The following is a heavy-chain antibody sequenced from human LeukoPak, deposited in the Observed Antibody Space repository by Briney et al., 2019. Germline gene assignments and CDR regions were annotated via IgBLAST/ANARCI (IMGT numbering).Heavy chain of an antibody. CDR1: GYTFTGYY. CDR3: ARLPHYYDSSGYAFDI. CDR2: INPNSGGT. Sequence: ASVKVSCKASGYTFTGYYMHWVRQAPGQGLEWMGWINPNSGGTNYAQKFQGRVTMTRDMSTSTVYMELSSLRSEDTAVYYCARLPHYYDSSGYAFDIWGQGTMVTVSS. D-gene: IGHD3-22*01. J-gene: IGHJ3*02. V-gene: IGHV1-2*02.